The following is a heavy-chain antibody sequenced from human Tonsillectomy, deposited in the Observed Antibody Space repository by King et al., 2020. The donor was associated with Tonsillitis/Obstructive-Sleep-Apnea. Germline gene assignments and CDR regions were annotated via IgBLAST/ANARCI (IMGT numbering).Heavy chain of an antibody. V-gene: IGHV3-9*01. CDR2: ISWNSGSI. J-gene: IGHJ4*02. D-gene: IGHD3-10*01. CDR1: GFTFDDYA. Sequence: VQLVESGGGLVQPGRSLRLSCAASGFTFDDYAMHWVRQAPGKGLEWVSGISWNSGSIDYADSVKGRFTISRDNAKNSLYLQMNSLRAEDTALFYCAKTNWAYFGSGSHFDYWGQGTLVTVSS. CDR3: AKTNWAYFGSGSHFDY.